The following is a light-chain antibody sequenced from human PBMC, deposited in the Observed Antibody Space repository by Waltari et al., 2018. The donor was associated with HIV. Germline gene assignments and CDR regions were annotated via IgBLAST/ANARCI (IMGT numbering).Light chain of an antibody. CDR1: RLRSYY. V-gene: IGLV3-19*01. CDR3: NSRDSSGNVV. CDR2: GKN. J-gene: IGLJ2*01. Sequence: SSALTQDPAVSVASGQPVRNPCQGYRLRSYYASWYQQKPGQAPVLVIYGKNNRPSGIPDRFSGSSSGNTASLTITGAQAEDEADYYCNSRDSSGNVVFGGGTKLTVL.